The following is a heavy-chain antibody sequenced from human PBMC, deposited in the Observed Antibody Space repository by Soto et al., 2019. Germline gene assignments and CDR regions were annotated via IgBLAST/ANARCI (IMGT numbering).Heavy chain of an antibody. CDR3: ASLYYDIESPDAWDI. D-gene: IGHD3-9*01. J-gene: IGHJ3*02. CDR1: GYTFTDYY. V-gene: IGHV1-2*02. CDR2: INPDSGGT. Sequence: SVKVSRKASGYTFTDYYMHWVRQAPGQGLERMGWINPDSGGTNYAQKFQGRVTMTRDTSISKGYMQRGRLTSDETAVYYGASLYYDIESPDAWDIWGQGTMVTVSS.